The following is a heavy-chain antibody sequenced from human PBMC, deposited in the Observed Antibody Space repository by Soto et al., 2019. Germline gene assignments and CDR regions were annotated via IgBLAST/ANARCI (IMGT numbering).Heavy chain of an antibody. V-gene: IGHV4-39*01. Sequence: SETLSLTCTVSGGSIYRSGYYWGWIRQPPGGGLEWIGNIDYNGVTYSNPSLKSRVTISRDTSKNQFSLKLTSVTAADTALYYCGKVLVGATGHTDSDSWGPGTLVTVSS. D-gene: IGHD2-15*01. J-gene: IGHJ4*02. CDR3: GKVLVGATGHTDSDS. CDR1: GGSIYRSGYY. CDR2: IDYNGVT.